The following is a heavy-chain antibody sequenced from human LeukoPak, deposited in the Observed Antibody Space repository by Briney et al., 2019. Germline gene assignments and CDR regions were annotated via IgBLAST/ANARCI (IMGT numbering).Heavy chain of an antibody. D-gene: IGHD5-12*01. CDR3: ASEEGYGLDY. J-gene: IGHJ4*02. CDR1: GFTFSSYG. CDR2: ISYDGSNK. Sequence: GGSLRLSCAASGFTFSSYGMHWVRQAPGKGLEWVAVISYDGSNKYYADSVKGRFTISRDNSKNTLYLQVNSLRAEDTAVYYCASEEGYGLDYWGQGTLVTVSS. V-gene: IGHV3-30*03.